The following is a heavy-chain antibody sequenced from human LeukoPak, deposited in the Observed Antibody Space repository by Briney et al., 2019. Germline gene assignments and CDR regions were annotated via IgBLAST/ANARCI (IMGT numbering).Heavy chain of an antibody. D-gene: IGHD3-9*01. V-gene: IGHV4-59*01. CDR2: IYYSGST. J-gene: IGHJ6*02. CDR3: ARTYYDIAGYYYGMDV. Sequence: PSETLSLTCTVSGGSISSYYWSWIRQPPGKGLEWIGYIYYSGSTNYNPSLKSRVTISVDTSKNQFSLKLSSVTAADTAMYYCARTYYDIAGYYYGMDVWGQGTTVTVSS. CDR1: GGSISSYY.